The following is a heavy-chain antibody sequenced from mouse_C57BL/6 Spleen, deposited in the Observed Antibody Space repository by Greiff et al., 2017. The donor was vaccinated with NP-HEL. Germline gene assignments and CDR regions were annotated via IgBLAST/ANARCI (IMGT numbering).Heavy chain of an antibody. CDR3: AREGYDGFAY. J-gene: IGHJ3*01. CDR2: INYDGSST. Sequence: DVKLVESEGGLVQPGSSMQLSCTASGFTFSDYYMAWVRQVPEKGLEWVANINYDGSSTYYLDSLKSRFIISRDNAKNILYLQMSSLKSEDTATYYCAREGYDGFAYWGQGTLVTASA. D-gene: IGHD2-3*01. V-gene: IGHV5-16*01. CDR1: GFTFSDYY.